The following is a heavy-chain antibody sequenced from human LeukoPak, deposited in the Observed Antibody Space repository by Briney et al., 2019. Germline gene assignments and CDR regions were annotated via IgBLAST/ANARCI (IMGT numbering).Heavy chain of an antibody. Sequence: GGSLRLSCAASGFTFSSYAMHWVRQAPGKGLEYVSAISSNGGSTYYANSVKGRFTISRDNSKNTLYLQMGGLRAEDMAVYYCARGPAYCSGGSCYETHYYFDYWAREPWSPSPQ. CDR2: ISSNGGST. J-gene: IGHJ4*02. CDR3: ARGPAYCSGGSCYETHYYFDY. V-gene: IGHV3-64*01. CDR1: GFTFSSYA. D-gene: IGHD2-15*01.